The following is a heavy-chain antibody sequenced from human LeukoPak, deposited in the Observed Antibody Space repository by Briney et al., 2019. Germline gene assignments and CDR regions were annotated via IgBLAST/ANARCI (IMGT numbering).Heavy chain of an antibody. V-gene: IGHV3-66*01. CDR2: FYSGGST. Sequence: GGSLRLSCAASGFTVSDNYMSWGRQAPGEGLEWVSVFYSGGSTRYADSVKGRFTISRDNSKNTLYLQLNSLRAEDTAVYFCASSSWSSEYFHYWGQGTLVTVSS. CDR1: GFTVSDNY. D-gene: IGHD6-13*01. CDR3: ASSSWSSEYFHY. J-gene: IGHJ1*01.